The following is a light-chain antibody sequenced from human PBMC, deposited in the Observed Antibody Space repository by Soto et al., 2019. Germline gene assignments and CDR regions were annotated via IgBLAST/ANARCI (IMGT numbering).Light chain of an antibody. J-gene: IGLJ1*01. CDR2: EIS. CDR3: SSYTRSSTLV. V-gene: IGLV2-14*01. CDR1: SSDVGGYNY. Sequence: QSALTQPASVSGSPGQSITISCTGTSSDVGGYNYVSWYQQHPGKAPNLMIYEISNRTSGVSNRFSGSKSGNTASLTISGLLAEDEADYYCSSYTRSSTLVFGTGTELTVL.